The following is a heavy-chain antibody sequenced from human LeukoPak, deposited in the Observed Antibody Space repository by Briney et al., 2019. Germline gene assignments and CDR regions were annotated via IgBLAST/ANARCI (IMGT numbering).Heavy chain of an antibody. Sequence: GGSLRLSCVVSGFTFSNYGMHWVRQAPGKGLEWVAFMTYDGSKRPYADSVKGRFTISRDNAKNSLYLQMNSLRAEDTAVYYCARDCSGGSCYLDAFDIWGQGTMVTVSS. D-gene: IGHD2-15*01. V-gene: IGHV3-30*03. CDR3: ARDCSGGSCYLDAFDI. J-gene: IGHJ3*02. CDR2: MTYDGSKR. CDR1: GFTFSNYG.